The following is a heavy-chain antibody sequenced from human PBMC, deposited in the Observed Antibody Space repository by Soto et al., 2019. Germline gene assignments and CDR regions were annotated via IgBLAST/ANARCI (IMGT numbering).Heavy chain of an antibody. CDR1: GGPISYFY. CDR3: ARVGGLAPRTFDY. J-gene: IGHJ4*02. CDR2: IYYSGST. Sequence: SETLALTGTVSGGPISYFYWSGIRQPPGKGLEWIFYIYYSGSTNDDPSLKSRVTISVDTSKNQFSLNLRSMSPADTAVSYSARVGGLAPRTFDYWAPGTLVPVSS. D-gene: IGHD6-6*01. V-gene: IGHV4-59*01.